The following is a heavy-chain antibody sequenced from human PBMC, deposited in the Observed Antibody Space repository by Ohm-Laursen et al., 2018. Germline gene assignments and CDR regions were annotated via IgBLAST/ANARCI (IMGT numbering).Heavy chain of an antibody. V-gene: IGHV4-61*01. CDR3: ARLGTVTTYYYYYYGMDV. Sequence: SETLSLTCTVSGGSVSSGSYYWSWIRQPPGKGLEWIGYIYYSGSTNYNPSLKSRVTISVDTSKNQLSLKLSSVTAADTAVYYCARLGTVTTYYYYYYGMDVWGQGTTVTVSS. CDR2: IYYSGST. D-gene: IGHD4-17*01. J-gene: IGHJ6*02. CDR1: GGSVSSGSYY.